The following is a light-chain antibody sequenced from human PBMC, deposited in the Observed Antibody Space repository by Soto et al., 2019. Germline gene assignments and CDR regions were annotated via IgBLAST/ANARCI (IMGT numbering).Light chain of an antibody. Sequence: AIQMTQSLSSLSASVGDRVTITCRASQGIRNDLGWYQQKPGKAPKLLIYAASSLQSGVPSTFSCSGSGTDFTLTISSLQPEDFAIYFCLQDYNYPLTFGGGTKVEIK. CDR2: AAS. CDR1: QGIRND. V-gene: IGKV1-6*01. J-gene: IGKJ4*01. CDR3: LQDYNYPLT.